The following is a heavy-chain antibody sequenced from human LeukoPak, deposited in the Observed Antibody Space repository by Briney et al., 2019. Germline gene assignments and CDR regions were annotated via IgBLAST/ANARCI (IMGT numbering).Heavy chain of an antibody. CDR1: GFTFSNYA. V-gene: IGHV3-23*01. CDR2: ISGSGGST. J-gene: IGHJ4*02. D-gene: IGHD2-21*02. Sequence: GGSLRLSCAASGFTFSNYAMSWVRQAPGKGLEWVSAISGSGGSTYSADSVKGRFAISRDNSKNTLYLQMNSLRVEDTAVYYCTYCGGDCYSGGTIDYWGQGTLVTVSS. CDR3: TYCGGDCYSGGTIDY.